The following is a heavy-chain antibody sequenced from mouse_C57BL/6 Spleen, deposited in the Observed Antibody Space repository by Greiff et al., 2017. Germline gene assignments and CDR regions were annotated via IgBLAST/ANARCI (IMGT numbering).Heavy chain of an antibody. J-gene: IGHJ4*01. CDR2: ISDGGSYT. CDR1: GFTFSSYA. V-gene: IGHV5-4*01. CDR3: ARDLRWLLQARDY. D-gene: IGHD2-3*01. Sequence: EVKLMESGGGLVKPGGSLKLSCAASGFTFSSYAMSWVRQTPEKRLEWVATISDGGSYTYYPDNVKGRFTISRDNAKNNLYLQMSHLKSEDTAMYYCARDLRWLLQARDYWGQGTSVTVSS.